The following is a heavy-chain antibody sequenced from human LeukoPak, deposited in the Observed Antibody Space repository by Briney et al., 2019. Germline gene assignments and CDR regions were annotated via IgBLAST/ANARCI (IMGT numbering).Heavy chain of an antibody. J-gene: IGHJ3*02. CDR1: GGSISSGDYY. CDR2: IYYSGST. Sequence: SETLSLTCTVSGGSISSGDYYWSWIRQPPGKGLEWVGYIYYSGSTHYNPSLKSRVTMSVDTSKSQFSLKLSSVTAADTAVYYCASAIFVENAFDIWGQGTMVTVSS. D-gene: IGHD3-3*01. V-gene: IGHV4-61*08. CDR3: ASAIFVENAFDI.